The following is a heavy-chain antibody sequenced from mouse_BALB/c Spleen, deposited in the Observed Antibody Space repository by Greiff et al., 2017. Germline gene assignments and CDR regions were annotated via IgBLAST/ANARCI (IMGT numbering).Heavy chain of an antibody. CDR3: HYGSSYGGAMDY. D-gene: IGHD1-1*01. CDR2: ISSGGSYT. Sequence: EVKVVESGGGLVKPGGSLKLSCAASGFTFSSYAMSWVRQSPEKRLEWVAEISSGGSYTYYPDTVTGRFTISRDNAKNTLYLEMSSLRSEDTAMYYCHYGSSYGGAMDYWGQGTSVTVSS. J-gene: IGHJ4*01. V-gene: IGHV5-9-4*01. CDR1: GFTFSSYA.